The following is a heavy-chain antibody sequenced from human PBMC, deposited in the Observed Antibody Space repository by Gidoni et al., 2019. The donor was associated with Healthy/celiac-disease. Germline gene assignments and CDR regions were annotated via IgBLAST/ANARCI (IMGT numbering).Heavy chain of an antibody. CDR2: IIPIFGTA. D-gene: IGHD3-3*01. CDR3: ARSFRVVTHYYFDY. V-gene: IGHV1-69*01. J-gene: IGHJ4*02. Sequence: QVQLVQSGAEVKKPGSSVKVSCKASVGTFSSYDISWVRQAPGQGLEWMGGIIPIFGTANYAQKFQGRVTITADESTSTAYMELSSLRSEDTAVYYCARSFRVVTHYYFDYWGQGTLVTVSS. CDR1: VGTFSSYD.